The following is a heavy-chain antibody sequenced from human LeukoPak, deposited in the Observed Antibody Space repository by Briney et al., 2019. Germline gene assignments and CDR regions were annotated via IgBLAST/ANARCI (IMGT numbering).Heavy chain of an antibody. V-gene: IGHV1-8*01. D-gene: IGHD4-23*01. J-gene: IGHJ6*02. CDR1: GYTFTSYD. CDR3: ARAFSGDYGGNYYYYGMDV. Sequence: EASVKVSCKASGYTFTSYDINWVRQATGQGLEWMGWMNPNSGNTGYAQKFQGRVTMTRNTSISTAYMELSSLRSEDTAVYYCARAFSGDYGGNYYYYGMDVWGQGTTVTVSS. CDR2: MNPNSGNT.